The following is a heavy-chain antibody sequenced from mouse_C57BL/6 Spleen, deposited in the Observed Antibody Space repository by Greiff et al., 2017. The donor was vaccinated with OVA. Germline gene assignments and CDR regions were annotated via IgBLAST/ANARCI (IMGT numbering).Heavy chain of an antibody. CDR1: GYAFSSSW. CDR2: IYPGDGDT. CDR3: ARSDYDYGGEAWFAY. J-gene: IGHJ3*01. D-gene: IGHD2-4*01. V-gene: IGHV1-82*01. Sequence: VQLQQSGPELVKPGASVKISCKASGYAFSSSWMNWVKQRPGKGLEWIGRIYPGDGDTNYNGKFKGKATLTADKSSSTSYMQLSSLTSEDSAVYFCARSDYDYGGEAWFAYWGQGTLVTVSA.